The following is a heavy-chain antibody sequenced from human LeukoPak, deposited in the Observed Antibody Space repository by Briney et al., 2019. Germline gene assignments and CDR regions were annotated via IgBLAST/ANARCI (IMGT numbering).Heavy chain of an antibody. CDR2: IKQDGSQK. D-gene: IGHD6-13*01. CDR3: EGSSWSRDI. CDR1: GFTFTNYW. V-gene: IGHV3-7*01. Sequence: PGGSLRLSCVASGFTFTNYWMNWVRQAPGKGLEWVASIKQDGSQKSYVDSVKGRFTISRDNAKNSLSLQMDSLRGEDTAVYYCEGSSWSRDIWGQGTMVTVSS. J-gene: IGHJ3*02.